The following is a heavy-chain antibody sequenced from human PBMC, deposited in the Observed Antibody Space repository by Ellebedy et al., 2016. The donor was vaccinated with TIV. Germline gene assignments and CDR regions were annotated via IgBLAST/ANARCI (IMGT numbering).Heavy chain of an antibody. CDR3: ARRDGYKIL. J-gene: IGHJ4*02. CDR2: IYYSGST. V-gene: IGHV4-39*01. Sequence: SETLSLXXTVSGGSISSSSYYWGWIRQPPGKGLEWIGSIYYSGSTYYNPSLKSRVTISLDTSKNQFSLKLSSVTAADTAVYYCARRDGYKILWGQGTLVTVSS. D-gene: IGHD5-24*01. CDR1: GGSISSSSYY.